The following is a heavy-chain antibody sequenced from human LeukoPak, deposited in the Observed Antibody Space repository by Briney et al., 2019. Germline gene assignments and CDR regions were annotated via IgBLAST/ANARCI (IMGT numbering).Heavy chain of an antibody. J-gene: IGHJ4*02. CDR1: GFTFSTHW. D-gene: IGHD3-22*01. Sequence: GGSLRLSCAASGFTFSTHWMSWVRQAPGKGLEWVANIKQDGSRFFYVDSVKGRFTISRDNAKNSLYLQMNSLRAEDTAVYYCARDRGVYYDTSGMAGDWGQGTLVTVSS. CDR3: ARDRGVYYDTSGMAGD. CDR2: IKQDGSRF. V-gene: IGHV3-7*01.